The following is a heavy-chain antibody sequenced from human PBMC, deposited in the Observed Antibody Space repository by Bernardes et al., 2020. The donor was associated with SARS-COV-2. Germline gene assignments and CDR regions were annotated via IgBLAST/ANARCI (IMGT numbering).Heavy chain of an antibody. D-gene: IGHD2-2*01. V-gene: IGHV3-7*04. Sequence: GSLRLSCAASGFTFSSYWMSWVRQAPGKGPEGVANIQQVGSGKFFLDSVKGRFTISRDNAKNSVYLQMTSLRADDTAVYYCARVVVPAAVHWFDTWGQGTLVIVSS. CDR2: IQQVGSGK. CDR3: ARVVVPAAVHWFDT. J-gene: IGHJ5*02. CDR1: GFTFSSYW.